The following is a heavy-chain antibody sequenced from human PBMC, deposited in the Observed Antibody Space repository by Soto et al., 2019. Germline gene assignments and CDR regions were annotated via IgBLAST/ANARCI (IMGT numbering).Heavy chain of an antibody. Sequence: SETLSLTCTVSGGSFTGHFWSWVHQPPGKGLEWIGEVSHSGNTKYYPSLRSRVTLSVDSSNNQISLALTSVAAADTAVYYCARAKFESTGWHQFDIWGQGTLVTVSS. V-gene: IGHV4-34*01. CDR1: GGSFTGHF. CDR3: ARAKFESTGWHQFDI. CDR2: VSHSGNT. D-gene: IGHD7-27*01. J-gene: IGHJ4*02.